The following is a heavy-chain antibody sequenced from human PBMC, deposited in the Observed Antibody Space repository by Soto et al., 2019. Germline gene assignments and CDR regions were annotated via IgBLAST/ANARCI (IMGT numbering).Heavy chain of an antibody. CDR2: TNQDGSEK. CDR1: EGTVIRDW. D-gene: IGHD1-26*01. Sequence: EVHLVESGGGLVQTGGSLRLSCAIFEGTVIRDWMNWVRQAPGKGLEWVAHTNQDGSEKYYVDSVKGRFTISRDNDKNSVYLQMKSLRREDTAMYYCSGGVGDAFWGQGTLVTVSS. V-gene: IGHV3-7*04. J-gene: IGHJ4*02. CDR3: SGGVGDAF.